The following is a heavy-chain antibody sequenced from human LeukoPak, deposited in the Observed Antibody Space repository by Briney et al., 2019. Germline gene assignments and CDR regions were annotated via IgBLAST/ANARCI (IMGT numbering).Heavy chain of an antibody. D-gene: IGHD3-10*01. CDR1: GFTFSSYA. J-gene: IGHJ4*02. V-gene: IGHV3-7*01. CDR3: ARDLRRPVPFGELFLPNSD. CDR2: IKQDGSEK. Sequence: GGSLRLSCAASGFTFSSYAMSWVRQAPGKGLEWVANIKQDGSEKYYVDSVKGRFTISRDNAKNSLYLQMNSLRAEDTAVYYCARDLRRPVPFGELFLPNSDWGQGTLVTVSS.